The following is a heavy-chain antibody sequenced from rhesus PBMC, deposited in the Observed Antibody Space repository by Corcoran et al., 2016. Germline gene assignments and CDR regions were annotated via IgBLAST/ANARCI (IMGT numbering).Heavy chain of an antibody. J-gene: IGHJ6*01. CDR2: IYCGSGST. CDR1: GVSISSYS. V-gene: IGHV4-147*01. CDR3: AKDGTYSNYGYYGLES. Sequence: QVQLQESGPGVVKPSETLSLTCAVSGVSISSYSWGWIRQPPGHGLEGIGQIYCGSGSTSYNPSLKSRVTISSDTSKNQCSLKLSSVTAADTAVYYCAKDGTYSNYGYYGLESWGQGVVVTVFS. D-gene: IGHD4-23*01.